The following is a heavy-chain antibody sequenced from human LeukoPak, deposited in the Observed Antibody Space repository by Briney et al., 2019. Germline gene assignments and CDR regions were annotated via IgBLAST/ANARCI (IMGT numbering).Heavy chain of an antibody. J-gene: IGHJ3*02. CDR2: IYYNGNT. V-gene: IGHV4-59*01. CDR3: ARAGXXXGWRDSXDI. Sequence: PSETLSLTCTVSGGSISNYYWSWIRQPPEKGLEWIGYIYYNGNTXYSPSLKSRVTISVDTSKNQLSLKLRSVTAADTAVYFCARAGXXXGWRDSXDIWGQGTMVTVSS. CDR1: GGSISNYY. D-gene: IGHD3-10*01.